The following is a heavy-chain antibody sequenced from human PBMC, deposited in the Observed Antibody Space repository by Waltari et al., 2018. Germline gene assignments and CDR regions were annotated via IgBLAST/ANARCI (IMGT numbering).Heavy chain of an antibody. CDR3: ATQSWSNFEY. Sequence: EVQLVESGGGWVQPGGSSSISCASSEFTLAYYWLTWVRQAPGKGLAWVANIKEDGSEKYYVDSVKGRFTISRDNAKNSLYLQMSSLRVEDTAVYYCATQSWSNFEYWGQGTLVTVSS. D-gene: IGHD3-3*01. V-gene: IGHV3-7*01. CDR2: IKEDGSEK. CDR1: EFTLAYYW. J-gene: IGHJ4*02.